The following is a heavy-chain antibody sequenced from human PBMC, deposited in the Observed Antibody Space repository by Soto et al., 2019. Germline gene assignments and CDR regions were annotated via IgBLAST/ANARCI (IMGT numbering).Heavy chain of an antibody. CDR1: GFSFSTSI. J-gene: IGHJ3*01. V-gene: IGHV3-21*04. CDR2: ISSTSTNI. Sequence: LVESGGGLVKPGGSLRLSCVASGFSFSTSIMHWVRQAPGKGLEWIATISSTSTNIYYAGSVKGRFSISRDNPKNSLFLHMHSLRAEDMAVYYCARGIASTSLVSFDVWGQGTMVTVS. D-gene: IGHD1-1*01. CDR3: ARGIASTSLVSFDV.